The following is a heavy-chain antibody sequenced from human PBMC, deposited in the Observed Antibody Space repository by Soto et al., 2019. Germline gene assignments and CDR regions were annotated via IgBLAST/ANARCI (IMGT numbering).Heavy chain of an antibody. CDR3: AKDPRFRPFGELLRDHQDF. CDR1: GFTFSDYY. V-gene: IGHV3-11*01. J-gene: IGHJ4*02. Sequence: LRLSCAASGFTFSDYYMSWIRQAPGKGLEWVSYISSSGSTIYYADSVKGRFTISRDNAKNTLYPQMNSLRAEDTAVYYCAKDPRFRPFGELLRDHQDFWGQGSLVTCSS. CDR2: ISSSGSTI. D-gene: IGHD3-10*01.